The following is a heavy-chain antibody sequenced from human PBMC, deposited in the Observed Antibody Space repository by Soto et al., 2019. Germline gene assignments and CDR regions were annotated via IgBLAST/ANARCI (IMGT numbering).Heavy chain of an antibody. CDR1: ESTFVANW. CDR2: VSGDGSGT. J-gene: IGHJ4*02. V-gene: IGHV3-74*01. CDR3: AGGGSGWPI. D-gene: IGHD6-19*01. Sequence: EVHLVESGGGLVRPGGSLRLSCAAFESTFVANWRHWVRQAPGKGLVSVAGVSGDGSGTDYAESVKGRFTISRDNARKTLYLQMNSLTAEDTAVYYCAGGGSGWPIWGQGTPVTVSA.